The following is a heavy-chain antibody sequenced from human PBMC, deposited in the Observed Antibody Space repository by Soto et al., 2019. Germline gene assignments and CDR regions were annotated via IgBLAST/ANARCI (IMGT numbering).Heavy chain of an antibody. CDR3: AKGDSITMTPGLDY. J-gene: IGHJ4*02. CDR1: GFTFRSYG. Sequence: GGSQRLSCAASGFTFRSYGRHWVRQAPGKGLEWVAVISYDGSNKYYADSVKGRFTISRDNSKNTLYLQMNSLRAEDTAVYYCAKGDSITMTPGLDYWGQGTLVTVSS. V-gene: IGHV3-30*18. CDR2: ISYDGSNK. D-gene: IGHD3-22*01.